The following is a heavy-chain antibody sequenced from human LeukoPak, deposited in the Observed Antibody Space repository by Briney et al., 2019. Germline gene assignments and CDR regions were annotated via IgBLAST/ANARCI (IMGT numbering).Heavy chain of an antibody. V-gene: IGHV4-59*01. D-gene: IGHD3-22*01. CDR3: ARVTGYMIEDYFDY. CDR2: IYYSGST. J-gene: IGHJ4*02. CDR1: GGSISSYY. Sequence: ASETLSLTCTVSGGSISSYYWSWIRQPPGEGLECIGYIYYSGSTDYNPPLKSRVTISVETSKNQFSLKLSSVTAADTAVYYCARVTGYMIEDYFDYWGQGTLVTVSS.